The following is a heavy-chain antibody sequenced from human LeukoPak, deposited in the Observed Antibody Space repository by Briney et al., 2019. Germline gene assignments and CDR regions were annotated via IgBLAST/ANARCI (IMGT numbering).Heavy chain of an antibody. D-gene: IGHD2-2*02. Sequence: GGSLRLSCAASGFTFSSYWMHWVRQAPGKGLVWVSRINTDGSSANYADSVKGRFTISRDNAKNTLYLQMNSLRAEDTAVYYCASVRYCSSSSCYSWFDPWGQGTLVTVSS. CDR3: ASVRYCSSSSCYSWFDP. CDR2: INTDGSSA. CDR1: GFTFSSYW. V-gene: IGHV3-74*01. J-gene: IGHJ5*02.